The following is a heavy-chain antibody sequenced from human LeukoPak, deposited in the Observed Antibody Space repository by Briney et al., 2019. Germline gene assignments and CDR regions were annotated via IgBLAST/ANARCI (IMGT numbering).Heavy chain of an antibody. CDR3: AREGSRWLYMDV. J-gene: IGHJ6*03. CDR1: GGSISTGNW. V-gene: IGHV4-4*02. Sequence: SETLSLTCAVSGGSISTGNWWTWVRQSPDKGLEWIGEIYHNGSTDYNPSLKSRVTMSIENSKNHFSLRLTSLTAADTAVYYCAREGSRWLYMDVWGRGTTITVSS. D-gene: IGHD2-15*01. CDR2: IYHNGST.